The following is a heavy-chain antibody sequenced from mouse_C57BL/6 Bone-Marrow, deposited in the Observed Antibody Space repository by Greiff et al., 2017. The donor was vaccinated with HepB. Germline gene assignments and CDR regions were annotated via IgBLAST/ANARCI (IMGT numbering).Heavy chain of an antibody. CDR3: AIYRYFDV. D-gene: IGHD2-12*01. J-gene: IGHJ1*03. Sequence: ESGPGLVKPSQSLSLTCSVTGYSITSGYYWNWIRQFPGNKLEWMGYISYDGSNNYNPSLKNRISITRDTSKNQFFLKLNSVTTEDTATYYCAIYRYFDVWGTGTTVTVSS. CDR2: ISYDGSN. CDR1: GYSITSGYY. V-gene: IGHV3-6*01.